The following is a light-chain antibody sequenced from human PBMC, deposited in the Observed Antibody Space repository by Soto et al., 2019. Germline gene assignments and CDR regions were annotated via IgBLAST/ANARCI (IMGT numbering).Light chain of an antibody. CDR2: GAS. CDR1: QSVRSSF. CDR3: QQYGSSGT. J-gene: IGKJ1*01. V-gene: IGKV3-20*01. Sequence: EIVMTQSPATLSVSPGERATLSCRASQSVRSSFLAWYQQKPGQAPRLLIYGASNRATGIPDRFSGSGSGTDFTLTISRLEPEDFAVYYCQQYGSSGTFGQGTNVDIK.